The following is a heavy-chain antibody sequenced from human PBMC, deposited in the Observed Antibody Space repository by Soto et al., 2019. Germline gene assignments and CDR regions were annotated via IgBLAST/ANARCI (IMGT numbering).Heavy chain of an antibody. CDR2: IYYSGNT. CDR1: GCSISSSSYY. Sequence: PSETLSLTCSVSGCSISSSSYYGGWIRQPPGKGLEWIGNIYYSGNTYYNPSLKSRVTISVDTSKNQFSLKLSSVTAADTAVYYCARQSLGDRDYYYMDVWGKGTTVTVSS. D-gene: IGHD3-16*01. J-gene: IGHJ6*03. CDR3: ARQSLGDRDYYYMDV. V-gene: IGHV4-39*01.